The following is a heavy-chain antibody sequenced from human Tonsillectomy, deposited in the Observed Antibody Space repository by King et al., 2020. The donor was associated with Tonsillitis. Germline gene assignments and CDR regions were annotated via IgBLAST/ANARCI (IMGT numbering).Heavy chain of an antibody. CDR1: GFTFSSYG. J-gene: IGHJ4*02. CDR3: ARGYYDGSGYYLGDY. V-gene: IGHV3-33*08. CDR2: IWYDGSNK. D-gene: IGHD3-22*01. Sequence: QLVQSGGGVVQPGRSLRLSCAASGFTFSSYGMHWVRQAPGKGLEWVAVIWYDGSNKYYADSVKGRFTISGDNSKNTLYLQMNSLRAEDTAVYYCARGYYDGSGYYLGDYWGQGTLVTVSS.